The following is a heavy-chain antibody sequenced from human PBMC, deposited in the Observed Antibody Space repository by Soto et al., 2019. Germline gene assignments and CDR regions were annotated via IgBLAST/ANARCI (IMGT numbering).Heavy chain of an antibody. J-gene: IGHJ4*02. Sequence: PSETLSLTCTVSGGSISTPSYYWGWIRQPPGGGPEWIGSIFYNGRTYPNPSLKSRITISVDTSENQFSLKLTSVTAADTAVYYCARLYSGSYQQDFWGQGTLVTVSS. V-gene: IGHV4-39*01. CDR3: ARLYSGSYQQDF. D-gene: IGHD1-26*01. CDR1: GGSISTPSYY. CDR2: IFYNGRT.